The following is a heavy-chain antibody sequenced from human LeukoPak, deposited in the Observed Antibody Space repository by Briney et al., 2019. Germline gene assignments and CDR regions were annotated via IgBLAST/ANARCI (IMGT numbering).Heavy chain of an antibody. D-gene: IGHD3-3*01. V-gene: IGHV1-18*01. CDR1: GYTFTSYG. CDR2: ISAYNGNT. CDR3: ARAPPGAYGVDVFWSGPADY. Sequence: ASVKVSCKASGYTFTSYGISWVRQAPGQGLEWMGWISAYNGNTNYAQKLQGRVTMTTDTSTSTAYMELRSLRSEDTAVYYCARAPPGAYGVDVFWSGPADYWGQGTLVTVSS. J-gene: IGHJ4*02.